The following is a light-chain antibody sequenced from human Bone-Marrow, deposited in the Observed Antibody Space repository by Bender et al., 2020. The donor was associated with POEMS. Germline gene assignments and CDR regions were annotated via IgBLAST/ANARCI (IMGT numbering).Light chain of an antibody. V-gene: IGLV2-14*02. J-gene: IGLJ3*02. CDR1: SSDVGSYNL. CDR3: GSYSSSSTLWM. CDR2: EGS. Sequence: QSALTQPASVSGSPGQSITIPCTGSSSDVGSYNLVSWYQQRPGKAPKIMIYEGSKRPSGVSDRFSGSKSGNTASLTISGLQPEDEADYYCGSYSSSSTLWMFGGGTKLTVL.